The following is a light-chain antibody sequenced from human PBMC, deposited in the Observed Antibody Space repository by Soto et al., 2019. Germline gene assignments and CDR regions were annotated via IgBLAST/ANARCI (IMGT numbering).Light chain of an antibody. Sequence: EIVLTQSPGTLSLSPGERATLSCRASQSVSSTYIAWYQQNPGRAPRLLIYGASRRATGIPDRFSGSGSATDFTLTISRLEPEDFAVYFCQQYGRSPPFTFGQGTKGEIK. CDR2: GAS. CDR1: QSVSSTY. V-gene: IGKV3-20*01. CDR3: QQYGRSPPFT. J-gene: IGKJ2*01.